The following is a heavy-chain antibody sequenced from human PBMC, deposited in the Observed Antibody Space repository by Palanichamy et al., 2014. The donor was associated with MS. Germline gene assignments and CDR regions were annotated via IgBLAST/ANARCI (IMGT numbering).Heavy chain of an antibody. V-gene: IGHV5-51*01. Sequence: EVQLVQSGAEVKKPGESLKISCKGSGYSFTSYWIGWVRQMPGKGLEWMGIIYPGDSDTRYSPSFQGQVTISADKSISTAYLQWSSLKASDTAMYYCARLSPIFGDMTTVTTWFDYWGQGTLVTVSS. CDR3: ARLSPIFGDMTTVTTWFDY. CDR2: IYPGDSDT. D-gene: IGHD4-17*01. J-gene: IGHJ4*02. CDR1: GYSFTSYW.